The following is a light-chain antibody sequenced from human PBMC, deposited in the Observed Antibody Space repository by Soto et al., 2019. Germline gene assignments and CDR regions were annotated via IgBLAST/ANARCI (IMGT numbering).Light chain of an antibody. CDR2: AAS. Sequence: DIQLTQTPSSPSASVGDRVTITCRASQGISNYLAWYQQKPGKVPKLLIYAASTLQSGVPFRFSGSGSGTDFTLTISNLQPGDVAIYYCQKYDSAPWTFGQGTKVEIK. CDR3: QKYDSAPWT. CDR1: QGISNY. V-gene: IGKV1-27*01. J-gene: IGKJ1*01.